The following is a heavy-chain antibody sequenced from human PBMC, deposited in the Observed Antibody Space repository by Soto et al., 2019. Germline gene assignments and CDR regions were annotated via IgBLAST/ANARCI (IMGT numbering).Heavy chain of an antibody. J-gene: IGHJ6*02. D-gene: IGHD3-3*01. CDR3: AREVGRGTIFGVVIIPVLVQGMDV. Sequence: GGSLRLSCAASGFTFSSYGMHWVRQAPGKGLEWVAVIWYDGSNKYYADSVKGRFTISRDNSKSTLYLQMNSLRAEDTAVYYCAREVGRGTIFGVVIIPVLVQGMDVWGQGTTVTVSS. CDR1: GFTFSSYG. CDR2: IWYDGSNK. V-gene: IGHV3-33*01.